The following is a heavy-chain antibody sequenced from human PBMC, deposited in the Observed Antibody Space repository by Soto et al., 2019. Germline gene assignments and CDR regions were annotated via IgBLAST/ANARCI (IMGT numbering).Heavy chain of an antibody. CDR3: ARDKRGGLWFGESDYYYYYGMDV. CDR1: GGTFSSYA. D-gene: IGHD3-10*01. V-gene: IGHV1-69*13. J-gene: IGHJ6*02. Sequence: ASVKVSCKASGGTFSSYAISWVRQAPGQGLEWMGGIIPIFGTANYAQKFQGRVTITADESTSTAYMELSSLRSEDTAVYYCARDKRGGLWFGESDYYYYYGMDVWGQGTTVTVSS. CDR2: IIPIFGTA.